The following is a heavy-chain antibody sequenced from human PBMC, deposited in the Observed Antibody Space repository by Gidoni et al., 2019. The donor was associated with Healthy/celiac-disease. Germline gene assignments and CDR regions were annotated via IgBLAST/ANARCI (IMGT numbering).Heavy chain of an antibody. D-gene: IGHD2-15*01. CDR3: ASTSFVVVVAARRDYFDY. CDR1: GGTLRRYT. Sequence: QVQLMQSGAEVKKPGSSVKVSGQASGGTLRRYTISGGRQAPGQGLERMGRISPILCIANYAQKFQGRVTITADKSTSTAYMELSSLRSEDTAVYYCASTSFVVVVAARRDYFDYWGQGTLVTVSS. V-gene: IGHV1-69*02. J-gene: IGHJ4*02. CDR2: ISPILCIA.